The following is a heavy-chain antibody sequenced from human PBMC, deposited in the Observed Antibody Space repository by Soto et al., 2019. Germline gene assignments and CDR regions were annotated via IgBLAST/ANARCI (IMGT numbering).Heavy chain of an antibody. J-gene: IGHJ6*02. CDR1: GGTFSSYA. CDR2: IIPIFGTA. D-gene: IGHD3-10*01. CDR3: ARVGGKTYYYGSGSYNYYYYGMDV. V-gene: IGHV1-69*12. Sequence: QVQLVQSGAEVKKPGSSVKVSCKASGGTFSSYAISWVRQAPGQGLEWMGGIIPIFGTANYAQKFQGRVTITADESTSTAYMELSSLRSEDTAVYYCARVGGKTYYYGSGSYNYYYYGMDVWGQGTTVTVSS.